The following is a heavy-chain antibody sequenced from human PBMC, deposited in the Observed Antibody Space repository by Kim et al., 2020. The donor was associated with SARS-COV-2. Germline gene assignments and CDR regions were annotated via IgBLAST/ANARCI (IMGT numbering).Heavy chain of an antibody. J-gene: IGHJ6*02. V-gene: IGHV3-33*01. CDR1: GFTFSSYG. D-gene: IGHD3-9*01. CDR3: ARVRPDLDYDILTGYSHLRFLSGGMDV. CDR2: IWYDGSNK. Sequence: GGSLRLSCAASGFTFSSYGMHWVRQAPGKGLEWVAVIWYDGSNKYYADSVKGRFTISRDNSKNTLYLQMNSLRAEDTAVYYCARVRPDLDYDILTGYSHLRFLSGGMDVWGQGTTVTVSS.